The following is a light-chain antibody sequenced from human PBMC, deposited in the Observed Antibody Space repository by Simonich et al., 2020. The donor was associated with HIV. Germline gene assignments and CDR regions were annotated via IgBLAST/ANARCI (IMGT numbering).Light chain of an antibody. CDR2: KDS. J-gene: IGLJ2*01. CDR1: ALPKQY. CDR3: QSADSSGTYVV. V-gene: IGLV3-25*03. Sequence: SYELTQPPSVSVSPGQTARITCSEDALPKQYAYWYQQKPGQAPVLVLYKDSERPSGIPERFSGSSSGTTVTLTISGVQAEDEADYYCQSADSSGTYVVFGGGTKLTVL.